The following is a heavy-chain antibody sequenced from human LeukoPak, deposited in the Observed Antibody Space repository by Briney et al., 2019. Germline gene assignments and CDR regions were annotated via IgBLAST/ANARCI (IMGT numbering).Heavy chain of an antibody. J-gene: IGHJ4*02. CDR1: GFTFDDYP. Sequence: GGSLRLSCAASGFTFDDYPMHWVRQAPGKGLEWVSSISRNSGSIAYADSVKGRFTISRDNAKNSLYLQMNSLRAEGTALYYCAKYYDSSGAFDYWGQGTLVTVSS. CDR2: ISRNSGSI. V-gene: IGHV3-9*01. D-gene: IGHD3-22*01. CDR3: AKYYDSSGAFDY.